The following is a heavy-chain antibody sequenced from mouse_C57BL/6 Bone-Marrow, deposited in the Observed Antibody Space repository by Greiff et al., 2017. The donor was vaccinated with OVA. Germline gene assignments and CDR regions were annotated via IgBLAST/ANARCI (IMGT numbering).Heavy chain of an antibody. CDR1: GYTFTDYN. J-gene: IGHJ3*01. D-gene: IGHD1-1*01. V-gene: IGHV1-22*01. CDR2: INPNNGGT. CDR3: ARRIFITTVVARGFAY. Sequence: VQLQQSGPELVKPGASVKMSCKASGYTFTDYNMHWVKQSHGKSLEWIGYINPNNGGTSYNQKFKGKATLTVNKSSSTAYMELRSLTSEDSAVYYCARRIFITTVVARGFAYWGQGTLVTVSA.